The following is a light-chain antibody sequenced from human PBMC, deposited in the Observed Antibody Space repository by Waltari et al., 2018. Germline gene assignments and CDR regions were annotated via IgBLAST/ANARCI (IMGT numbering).Light chain of an antibody. Sequence: EIVLTQSPGTLSLSPGESATLSCRTSQSVTRALAWYQQKPGQAPRLLIYGASNRATGMSDRISSSGSGTDFSLTISSLEPEDLAVYYCQHYLRLPVTFGQGTKVEVK. CDR3: QHYLRLPVT. J-gene: IGKJ1*01. CDR2: GAS. V-gene: IGKV3-20*01. CDR1: QSVTRA.